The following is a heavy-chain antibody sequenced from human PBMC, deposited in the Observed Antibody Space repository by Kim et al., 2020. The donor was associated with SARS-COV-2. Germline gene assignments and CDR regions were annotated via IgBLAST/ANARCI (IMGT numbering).Heavy chain of an antibody. V-gene: IGHV3-23*01. Sequence: DTVKGQFTISKEYTKTTLYLQMNSLRAGDTAVYYCAKDGSGSHWDYFDYWGQGTLVTVSS. J-gene: IGHJ4*02. D-gene: IGHD1-26*01. CDR3: AKDGSGSHWDYFDY.